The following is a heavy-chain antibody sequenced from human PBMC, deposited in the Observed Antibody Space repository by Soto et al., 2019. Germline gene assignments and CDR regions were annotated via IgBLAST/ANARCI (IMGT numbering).Heavy chain of an antibody. CDR3: ARATTCGSGSLVWFDP. J-gene: IGHJ5*02. CDR2: IYYSGST. Sequence: SETLSLTCTVSGGSISSGGYYWSWIRQHPGKGLEWIGYIYYSGSTYYNPSLKSRVTISVDTSKNQFSLKLSSVTAADTAVYYCARATTCGSGSLVWFDPWGQGTLVTVSS. V-gene: IGHV4-31*03. D-gene: IGHD3-10*01. CDR1: GGSISSGGYY.